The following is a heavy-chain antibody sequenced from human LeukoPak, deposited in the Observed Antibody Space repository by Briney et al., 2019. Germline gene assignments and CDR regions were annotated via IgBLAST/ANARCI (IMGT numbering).Heavy chain of an antibody. CDR1: GFTFGDYA. V-gene: IGHV3-7*03. D-gene: IGHD3-16*01. CDR2: IKQDGSEK. J-gene: IGHJ5*02. CDR3: AKDAQPRSRWFDP. Sequence: GGSLRLSCTVSGFTFGDYAINWVRQAPGKGLEWVANIKQDGSEKYYVDSVKGRFTISRDNAKNSLYLQMNTLRAEDTAMYYCAKDAQPRSRWFDPWGQGTLVTVSS.